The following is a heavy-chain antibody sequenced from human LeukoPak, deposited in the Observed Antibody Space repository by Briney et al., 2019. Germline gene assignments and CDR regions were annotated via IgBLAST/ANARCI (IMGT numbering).Heavy chain of an antibody. CDR1: GGSISSYY. Sequence: SETLSLTCTVSGGSISSYYWSWIRQPPGKGLEWIGYIYYSGSTNYNPSLKSRVTISVDTSKNQFSLKLSSVTAADTAVYYCATGGNYHNKFDYWGQGTLVTVSS. CDR3: ATGGNYHNKFDY. V-gene: IGHV4-59*01. D-gene: IGHD1-7*01. J-gene: IGHJ4*02. CDR2: IYYSGST.